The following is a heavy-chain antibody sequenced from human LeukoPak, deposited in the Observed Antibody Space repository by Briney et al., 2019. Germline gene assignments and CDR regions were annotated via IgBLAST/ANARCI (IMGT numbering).Heavy chain of an antibody. Sequence: GGSLRLSCVASGFTFSNYWMNWVRQAPGKGLEWVSSISSSSSYIYYADSVKGRFTISRDNSKNTLYLQMNSLRAEDTAVYYCAKIWRHFDYWGQGTLVTVPS. J-gene: IGHJ4*02. CDR3: AKIWRHFDY. CDR1: GFTFSNYW. D-gene: IGHD3-16*01. V-gene: IGHV3-21*01. CDR2: ISSSSSYI.